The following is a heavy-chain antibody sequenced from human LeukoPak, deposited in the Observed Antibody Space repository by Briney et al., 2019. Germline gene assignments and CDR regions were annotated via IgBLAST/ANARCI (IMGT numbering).Heavy chain of an antibody. V-gene: IGHV3-53*01. J-gene: IGHJ4*02. CDR3: ARVVDHDYSDYYLDY. Sequence: GGSLRLSCAASGFTVSSNDMSWVRQAPGKGLECVSLIYSGGNTYYADSVKGRFTISRDNSKNTLFLKMNSLRAEDTAVYYCARVVDHDYSDYYLDYWGQGTLVTVSS. D-gene: IGHD4-11*01. CDR2: IYSGGNT. CDR1: GFTVSSND.